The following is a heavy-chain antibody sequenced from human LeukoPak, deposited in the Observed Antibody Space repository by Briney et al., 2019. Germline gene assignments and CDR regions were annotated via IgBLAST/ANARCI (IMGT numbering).Heavy chain of an antibody. CDR2: INYFGTT. J-gene: IGHJ5*02. V-gene: IGHV4-59*11. CDR1: GDSIGSHS. CDR3: ARDIGGDTDGRASYWFAP. D-gene: IGHD1-1*01. Sequence: SETLSLTCTVSGDSIGSHSWHWIRQSPGKGLEWIGSINYFGTTTYKPSLKSRVTLSVDTSKNQFSLKLTSVTAADTAGYYCARDIGGDTDGRASYWFAPWGQGTLVTVSS.